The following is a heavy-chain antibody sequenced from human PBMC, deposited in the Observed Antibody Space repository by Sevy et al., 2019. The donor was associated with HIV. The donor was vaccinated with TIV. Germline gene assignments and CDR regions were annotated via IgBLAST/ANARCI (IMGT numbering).Heavy chain of an antibody. Sequence: ASVKVSCKASGYTFTSYGISWVRQAPGQGLEWMGWISAYNGNTNYAQKLQGRVTMTTDTSTRTAYMELGSLRTYDTAVDYGSRELIVGQPELWWYPIDYWGQGTLVTVSS. V-gene: IGHV1-18*04. D-gene: IGHD5-18*01. CDR3: SRELIVGQPELWWYPIDY. CDR2: ISAYNGNT. CDR1: GYTFTSYG. J-gene: IGHJ4*02.